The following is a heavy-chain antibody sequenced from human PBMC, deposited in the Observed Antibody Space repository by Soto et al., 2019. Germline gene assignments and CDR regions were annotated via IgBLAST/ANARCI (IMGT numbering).Heavy chain of an antibody. CDR3: ARLRIATNNYKWFDP. D-gene: IGHD2-21*01. V-gene: IGHV4-31*11. CDR2: IYVTGAV. Sequence: PSETLSLTCGVSGAALNSGNYYWSWIRQVPGKGLEWIGHIYVTGAVDYNPSLRDRITISQDTYKRQFSLNMRLVTAADTVVYYCARLRIATNNYKWFDPWGQGTLVTSPQ. J-gene: IGHJ5*02. CDR1: GAALNSGNYY.